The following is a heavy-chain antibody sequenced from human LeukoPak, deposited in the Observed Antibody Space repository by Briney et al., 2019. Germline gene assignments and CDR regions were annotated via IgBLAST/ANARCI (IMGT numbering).Heavy chain of an antibody. CDR3: ARDLYASVLPPTMPNY. D-gene: IGHD2-2*01. CDR1: GFTFSSYA. J-gene: IGHJ4*02. Sequence: GGSLRLSCAASGFTFSSYAMHWVRQAPGKGLEWVAVISYDGSNKYYADSVKGRFTISRDNSKNTLYLQMNSLRAEDTAVYYCARDLYASVLPPTMPNYWGQGTLITVSS. CDR2: ISYDGSNK. V-gene: IGHV3-30-3*01.